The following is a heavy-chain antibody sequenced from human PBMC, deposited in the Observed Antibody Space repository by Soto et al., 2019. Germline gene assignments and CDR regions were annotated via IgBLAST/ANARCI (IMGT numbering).Heavy chain of an antibody. Sequence: AASVKVSCKASGYTFTGYCMHWVRQAPGQGLEWMGWINPNSGGTNYAQKFQGRVTMTRDTSISTAYMELSRLRSDDTAVYYCARDRAAAGPHYYYYYGMDVWGQGTTVTVSS. V-gene: IGHV1-2*02. CDR1: GYTFTGYC. CDR3: ARDRAAAGPHYYYYYGMDV. J-gene: IGHJ6*02. CDR2: INPNSGGT. D-gene: IGHD6-13*01.